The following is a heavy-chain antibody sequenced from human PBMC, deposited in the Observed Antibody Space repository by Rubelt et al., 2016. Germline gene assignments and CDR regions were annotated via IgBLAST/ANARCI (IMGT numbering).Heavy chain of an antibody. CDR1: GGSISSSSYY. D-gene: IGHD3-3*01. V-gene: IGHV4-39*01. J-gene: IGHJ4*02. CDR2: IYYSGST. Sequence: QLQLQESGPGLVKPSETLSLTCTVSGGSISSSSYYWGWIRQPPGKGLEWFGSIYYSGSTYYNPSLKSRVTISVDTSKNQFSLKLSSVTAADTAVYYCARLAYGPSGYHDYWGQGSLVTVSS. CDR3: ARLAYGPSGYHDY.